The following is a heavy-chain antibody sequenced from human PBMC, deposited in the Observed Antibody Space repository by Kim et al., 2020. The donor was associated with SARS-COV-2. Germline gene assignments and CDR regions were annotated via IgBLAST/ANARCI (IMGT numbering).Heavy chain of an antibody. CDR2: ISYDGSNK. CDR1: GFTFSSNG. V-gene: IGHV3-30*18. J-gene: IGHJ4*02. D-gene: IGHD3-16*01. CDR3: AKNAMITFGGLDY. Sequence: GGSLRLSCAASGFTFSSNGMHWVRQAPGKGLEWVAVISYDGSNKYYADSVKGRFTISRDNSKNTLYLQMNSLRAEDTAVYYCAKNAMITFGGLDYWGQGTLVTVSS.